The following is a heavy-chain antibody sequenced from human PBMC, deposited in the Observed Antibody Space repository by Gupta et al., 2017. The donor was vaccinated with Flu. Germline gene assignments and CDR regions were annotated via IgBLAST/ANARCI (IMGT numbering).Heavy chain of an antibody. J-gene: IGHJ4*02. Sequence: GKGLEWMGIIYPRGSDTRYSPSFHGQVTISADKSISTAYLQWSSLKASDTAMYYCARVDSGSYIEFDYWGQGTLVTVSS. D-gene: IGHD1-26*01. V-gene: IGHV5-51*01. CDR2: IYPRGSDT. CDR3: ARVDSGSYIEFDY.